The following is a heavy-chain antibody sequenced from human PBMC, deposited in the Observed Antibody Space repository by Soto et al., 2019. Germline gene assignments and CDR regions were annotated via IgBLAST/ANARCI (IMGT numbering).Heavy chain of an antibody. Sequence: GESLKISCKASGYSFSFYWFGWVRQMPGKGLEWMAIMYPDDSDIRYSPSFEAHVTISADKSTSTAFLQWSSLKASDTAMYYCATAYVYDFENSNYYRDAFDIWRQGTLVT. CDR2: MYPDDSDI. J-gene: IGHJ3*02. V-gene: IGHV5-51*01. CDR1: GYSFSFYW. D-gene: IGHD3-22*01. CDR3: ATAYVYDFENSNYYRDAFDI.